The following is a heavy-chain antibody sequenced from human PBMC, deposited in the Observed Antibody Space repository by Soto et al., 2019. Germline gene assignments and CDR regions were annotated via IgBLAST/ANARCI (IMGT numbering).Heavy chain of an antibody. CDR3: EKNGLSSSPSAIDS. CDR1: VFTFSSYW. Sequence: GRSLRLSCAASVFTFSSYWMHWVRQSPGKGLVWVSRINSDGSSTSYADSVKGRFTISRDTAKNTLFLQMNSLRAEDTAVYYCEKNGLSSSPSAIDSWGQGTLVTVSS. CDR2: INSDGSST. J-gene: IGHJ4*02. D-gene: IGHD6-6*01. V-gene: IGHV3-74*01.